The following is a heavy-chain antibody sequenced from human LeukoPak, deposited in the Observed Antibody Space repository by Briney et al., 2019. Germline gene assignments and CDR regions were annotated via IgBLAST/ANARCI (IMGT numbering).Heavy chain of an antibody. D-gene: IGHD2-2*01. CDR3: TTARADCSSTSCYFDY. J-gene: IGHJ4*02. Sequence: GGPLRLSCAASGFTFSNAWMSWVRQAPGKGLEWVGRIKSKTDGGTTDYAAPVRGRFTISRDDSKNTLYLQMNSLKTEDTAVYYCTTARADCSSTSCYFDYWGQGTLVTVSS. CDR1: GFTFSNAW. V-gene: IGHV3-15*01. CDR2: IKSKTDGGTT.